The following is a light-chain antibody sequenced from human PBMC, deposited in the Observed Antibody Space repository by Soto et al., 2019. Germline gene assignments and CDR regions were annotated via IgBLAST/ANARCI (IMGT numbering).Light chain of an antibody. CDR2: KAS. V-gene: IGKV1-5*03. Sequence: DIPMTQSPSTLSASVGDRVTFPCRASQSISSWLAWYQQKPGKAPKLLIYKASSLDSGIPARFSGSGSGTEFTLTISSLQPDDFATYYCQQYKSYSLTFGGGTKVDIK. CDR3: QQYKSYSLT. J-gene: IGKJ4*01. CDR1: QSISSW.